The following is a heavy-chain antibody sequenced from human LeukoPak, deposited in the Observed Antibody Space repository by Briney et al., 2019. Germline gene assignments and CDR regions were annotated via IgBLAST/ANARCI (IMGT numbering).Heavy chain of an antibody. D-gene: IGHD3-22*01. V-gene: IGHV3-30-3*01. CDR1: GFTFSSYA. CDR2: ISYDGSNK. CDR3: ARDCYDSSGYYYYYYGMDV. Sequence: GESLRLSCAASGFTFSSYAMHWVRQAPGKGLEWVAVISYDGSNKYYADSVKGRFTISRDNSKNTLYLQMNSLRAEDTAVYYCARDCYDSSGYYYYYYGMDVWGQGTTVTVSS. J-gene: IGHJ6*02.